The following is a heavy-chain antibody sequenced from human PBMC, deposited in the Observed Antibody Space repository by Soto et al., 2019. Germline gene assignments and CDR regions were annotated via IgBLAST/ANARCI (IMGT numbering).Heavy chain of an antibody. CDR2: VYYRGRS. CDR3: VSQRTSVLTQAYFDY. D-gene: IGHD2-8*01. CDR1: GGSVSNSNYY. Sequence: SETLSLTCTVSGGSVSNSNYYWGWIRQSPGKGLEWIGSVYYRGRSYSKSSVKSRVTISVDTSKNQFSLNLNSVTASDTAVYYRVSQRTSVLTQAYFDYWGPGALVTVSS. V-gene: IGHV4-39*01. J-gene: IGHJ4*02.